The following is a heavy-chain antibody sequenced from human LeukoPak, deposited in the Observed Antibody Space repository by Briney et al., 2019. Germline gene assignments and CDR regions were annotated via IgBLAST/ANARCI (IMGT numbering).Heavy chain of an antibody. Sequence: GGSLRLSCAASGFTFSSYSMNWVRQAPGKGLEWVSSISSSSSYIYYADSVKGRFTIPRDNSKNTLYLQMNSLRAEDTAVYYCVKDRGRCSGGSCYSDYWGQGTLVTVSS. J-gene: IGHJ4*02. CDR1: GFTFSSYS. D-gene: IGHD2-15*01. V-gene: IGHV3-21*04. CDR2: ISSSSSYI. CDR3: VKDRGRCSGGSCYSDY.